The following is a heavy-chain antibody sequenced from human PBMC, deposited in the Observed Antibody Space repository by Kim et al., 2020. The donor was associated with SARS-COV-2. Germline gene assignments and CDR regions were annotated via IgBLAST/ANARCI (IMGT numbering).Heavy chain of an antibody. J-gene: IGHJ5*02. CDR3: ARDSGSGSYYTAP. V-gene: IGHV3-53*01. Sequence: YADSVKGRFTISRDKSKNTLYLQMNSLRAEDTAVYYCARDSGSGSYYTAPWGQGTLVTVSS. D-gene: IGHD3-10*01.